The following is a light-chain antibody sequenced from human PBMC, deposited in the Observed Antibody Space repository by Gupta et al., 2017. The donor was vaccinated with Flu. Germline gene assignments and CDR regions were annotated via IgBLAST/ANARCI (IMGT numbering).Light chain of an antibody. CDR2: DAS. J-gene: IGKJ3*01. Sequence: EVILTQSPAPLSLSPGDRATLSCRASQSISGFLAWYQQKPGQAPRLLIFDASHRATDIPARFSGSGSGTDFTLTISSLEPEDFAVYYCHHRDNWPPLSTFGPGTKVDI. CDR1: QSISGF. CDR3: HHRDNWPPLST. V-gene: IGKV3-11*01.